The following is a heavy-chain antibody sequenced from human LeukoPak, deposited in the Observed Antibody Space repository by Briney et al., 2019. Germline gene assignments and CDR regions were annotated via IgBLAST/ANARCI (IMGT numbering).Heavy chain of an antibody. CDR1: GATVWSSF. Sequence: GGSLRLSCAASGATVWSSFRTWVRQTPGRGLEFVSIIHTGGGTDYADSVRGRFSVSRDNAKDILYLQMNSLRVDATGVYYCARDRSGTYLDFWGQGTLVTVSS. V-gene: IGHV3-53*01. CDR2: IHTGGGT. D-gene: IGHD1-26*01. J-gene: IGHJ4*02. CDR3: ARDRSGTYLDF.